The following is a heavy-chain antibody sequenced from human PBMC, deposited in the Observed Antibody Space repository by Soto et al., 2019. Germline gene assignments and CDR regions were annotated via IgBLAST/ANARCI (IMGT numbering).Heavy chain of an antibody. D-gene: IGHD3-22*01. Sequence: QMQLVQSGPEVKKPGTSVKVSCKASGFTFTSSAVQWVRQARGQRLEWIGWIVVGSGNTNYAQKFQERLTITGDMSTSTAYMELRSLRSEDTAVYYCAAVGGHYYDSSGYYFDYWGQGTLVTVSS. CDR1: GFTFTSSA. V-gene: IGHV1-58*01. CDR3: AAVGGHYYDSSGYYFDY. CDR2: IVVGSGNT. J-gene: IGHJ4*02.